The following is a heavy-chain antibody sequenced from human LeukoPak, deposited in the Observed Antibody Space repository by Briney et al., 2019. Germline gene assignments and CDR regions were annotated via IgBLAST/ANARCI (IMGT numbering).Heavy chain of an antibody. V-gene: IGHV3-23*01. CDR1: GFPFSSYA. D-gene: IGHD4-17*01. Sequence: QPGGSLRLSCAVSGFPFSSYAMSWVRQAPGKGLEWVSGISGSGDDTYYAASVKGRFTVSRDTSKNTLYLQMNSLRAEDTAVYYCAKPDYGEHTGGIDYWGQGTLVTVSS. CDR2: ISGSGDDT. J-gene: IGHJ4*02. CDR3: AKPDYGEHTGGIDY.